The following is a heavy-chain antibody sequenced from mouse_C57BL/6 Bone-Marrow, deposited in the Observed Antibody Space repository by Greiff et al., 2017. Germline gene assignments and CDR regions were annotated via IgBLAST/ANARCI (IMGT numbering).Heavy chain of an antibody. CDR1: GYTFTSYW. Sequence: VQLQQSGAELVKPGASVKLSCKASGYTFTSYWMHWVKQRPGQGLEWIGMIHPNSGSTNYNEKFKSKATLTVDKSSSTAYMQLSSLTSEDSAVYYCYYSNYFYAMDYWGQGTSVTVSS. CDR2: IHPNSGST. CDR3: YYSNYFYAMDY. D-gene: IGHD2-5*01. J-gene: IGHJ4*01. V-gene: IGHV1-64*01.